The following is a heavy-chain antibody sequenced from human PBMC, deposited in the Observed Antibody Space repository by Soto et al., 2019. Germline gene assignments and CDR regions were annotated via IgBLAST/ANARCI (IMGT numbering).Heavy chain of an antibody. J-gene: IGHJ4*02. V-gene: IGHV2-5*02. CDR2: IYWDDDK. CDR3: AHSLIPNWGSRGAFDY. D-gene: IGHD7-27*01. CDR1: GFSLSTSGVG. Sequence: QITLKESGPTLVKPTQTLTLTCTFSGFSLSTSGVGVGWIRQPPGKALEWLALIYWDDDKRYSPSLKSRLTITKDTSKNQVVHTMTNMDPVDTATYYCAHSLIPNWGSRGAFDYWGQGTLVTVSS.